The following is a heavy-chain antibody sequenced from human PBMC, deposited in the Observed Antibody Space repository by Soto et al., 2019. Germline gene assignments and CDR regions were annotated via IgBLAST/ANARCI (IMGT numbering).Heavy chain of an antibody. D-gene: IGHD3-16*01. CDR2: ISYDGSNK. Sequence: QVQLVESGGGVVQPGRSLRLSCAASGFTFSSYAMHWVRQAPGKGLEWVAVISYDGSNKYYADSVKGRFTISRDNSKNVLYLRVDGVRGEDGAVYGGAGGGGGSGGEMATIYGMDVWGQGTTVTVSS. CDR3: AGGGGGSGGEMATIYGMDV. V-gene: IGHV3-30-3*01. CDR1: GFTFSSYA. J-gene: IGHJ6*02.